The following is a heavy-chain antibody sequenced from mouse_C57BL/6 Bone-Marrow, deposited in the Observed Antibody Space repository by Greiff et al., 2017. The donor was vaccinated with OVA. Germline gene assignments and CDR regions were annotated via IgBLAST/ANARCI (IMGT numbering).Heavy chain of an antibody. CDR3: ARSERLRDYFDY. J-gene: IGHJ2*01. V-gene: IGHV1-76*01. Sequence: QVHVKQPGAELVRPGASVKLSCKASGYTFTDYYISWVKQRPGQGLEWIARIYPGSGNIYYNEKFKGKATLTAEKSSSTAYMQLSSLTSDDSAVYFCARSERLRDYFDYWGQGTTLTVSS. CDR1: GYTFTDYY. CDR2: IYPGSGNI. D-gene: IGHD2-2*01.